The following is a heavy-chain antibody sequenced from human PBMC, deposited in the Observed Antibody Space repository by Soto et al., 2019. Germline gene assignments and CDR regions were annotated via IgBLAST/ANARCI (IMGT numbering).Heavy chain of an antibody. CDR3: ARRGTISSAHHFDH. Sequence: QVQLVESGGDLVKPGGYLRLSCAASGFTFSGYNMSWIRQAPGKGLEWVSYITSSGSNTFDAESVKGRFTISRDNTMNLLYLQMNSLSAEDTAVYYCARRGTISSAHHFDHWGQGTLVTVSS. CDR2: ITSSGSNT. D-gene: IGHD6-6*01. J-gene: IGHJ4*02. CDR1: GFTFSGYN. V-gene: IGHV3-11*01.